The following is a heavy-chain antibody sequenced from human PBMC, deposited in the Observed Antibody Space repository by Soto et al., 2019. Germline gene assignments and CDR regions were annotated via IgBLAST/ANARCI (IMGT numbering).Heavy chain of an antibody. J-gene: IGHJ5*02. V-gene: IGHV4-59*01. CDR3: AGGMVRGNWFDP. D-gene: IGHD3-10*01. CDR1: GGPLSNYY. CDR2: IYYSGST. Sequence: SETLSLTCTVSGGPLSNYYLSLFRQPPGKGLEWIGYIYYSGSTNYNPSLKSRVTISVDTSKNQFSLKLSSVTAADTAVYYCAGGMVRGNWFDPWGQGTLVTVS.